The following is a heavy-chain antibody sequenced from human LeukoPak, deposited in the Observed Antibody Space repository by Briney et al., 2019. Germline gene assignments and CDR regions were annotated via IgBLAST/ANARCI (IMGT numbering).Heavy chain of an antibody. J-gene: IGHJ4*02. Sequence: PGGSLRLSCAASGFTVSSNYMNWVRQAPGKGLEWVSVIYSGDSTYYAESVKGRFTISRDNSKNTLYLQMNSLRAEDTAVYYCATLSSIFGVVIKWGAFDWGQGTLVTVSS. CDR1: GFTVSSNY. CDR2: IYSGDST. D-gene: IGHD3-3*01. V-gene: IGHV3-66*01. CDR3: ATLSSIFGVVIKWGAFD.